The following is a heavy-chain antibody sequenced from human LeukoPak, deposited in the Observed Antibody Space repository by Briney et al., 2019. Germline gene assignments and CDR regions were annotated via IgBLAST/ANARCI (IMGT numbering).Heavy chain of an antibody. Sequence: GGSLRLSCAASGFTFSSYAMHWVRQAPGKGLEWVAVISYDGSNKYYADSVKGRFTISRDNSKNTLFLQMDSLRAEDTAPYYCAKSVAIYFYYGLDVWGQGTTVTVSS. J-gene: IGHJ6*02. CDR3: AKSVAIYFYYGLDV. CDR1: GFTFSSYA. V-gene: IGHV3-30-3*02. CDR2: ISYDGSNK. D-gene: IGHD3-3*01.